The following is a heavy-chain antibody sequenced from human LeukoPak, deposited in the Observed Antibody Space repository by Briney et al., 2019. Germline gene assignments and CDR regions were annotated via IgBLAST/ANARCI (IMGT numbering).Heavy chain of an antibody. V-gene: IGHV1-18*01. CDR2: ISAYNGNT. J-gene: IGHJ4*02. D-gene: IGHD6-13*01. CDR3: ARIWGIAAADNFPGPRDYFDY. Sequence: ASVKVSCKASGYTFTSYGISWVRQAPGQGLEWMGWISAYNGNTNYAQKLQGRVTMTTDTSTSTAYMELRSLRSDDTAVYYCARIWGIAAADNFPGPRDYFDYWGQGTLVTVSS. CDR1: GYTFTSYG.